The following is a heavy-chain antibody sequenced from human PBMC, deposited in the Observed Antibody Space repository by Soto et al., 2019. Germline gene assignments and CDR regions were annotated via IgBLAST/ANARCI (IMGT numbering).Heavy chain of an antibody. CDR3: ARDLCSSTSCYLLTYGMDV. Sequence: ASVQVSCKASGYTFTGYYMHWVRQAPGQGLEWMGWINPNSGGTNYAQKFQGWVTMTRDTSISTAYMELSRLRSDDTAVYYCARDLCSSTSCYLLTYGMDVWGQGTTVTVSS. V-gene: IGHV1-2*04. D-gene: IGHD2-2*01. CDR1: GYTFTGYY. CDR2: INPNSGGT. J-gene: IGHJ6*02.